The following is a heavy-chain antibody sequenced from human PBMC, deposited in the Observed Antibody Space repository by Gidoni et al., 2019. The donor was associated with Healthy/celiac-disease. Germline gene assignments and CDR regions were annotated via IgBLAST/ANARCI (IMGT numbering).Heavy chain of an antibody. Sequence: QVQLQQWGAGLLKPSETLSLTCAVYGGSFSGYYWSWIRQPPGKGLEWIGEINHSGSTNYNPSLKSRVTISVDTSKNQFSLKLSSVTAADTAVYYCARDRGYYYYGSGSHFDYWGQGTLVTVSS. V-gene: IGHV4-34*01. D-gene: IGHD3-10*01. CDR1: GGSFSGYY. J-gene: IGHJ4*02. CDR3: ARDRGYYYYGSGSHFDY. CDR2: INHSGST.